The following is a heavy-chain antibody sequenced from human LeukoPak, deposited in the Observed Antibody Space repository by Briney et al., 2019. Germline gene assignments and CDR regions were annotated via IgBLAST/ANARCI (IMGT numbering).Heavy chain of an antibody. J-gene: IGHJ4*02. CDR2: IYFTGGT. D-gene: IGHD3-10*01. Sequence: SETLSLTCNVSGGSINNYYWSWLRQPPGKGLEWIGYIYFTGGTNYNPSLKSRVTMSIDTSKNQFSLKLNSVTAADTAFYYCARGGGLFDYWGQGSLVTISS. CDR3: ARGGGLFDY. CDR1: GGSINNYY. V-gene: IGHV4-59*01.